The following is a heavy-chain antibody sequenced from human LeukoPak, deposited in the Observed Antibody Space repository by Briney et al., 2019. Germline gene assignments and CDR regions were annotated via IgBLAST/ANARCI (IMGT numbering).Heavy chain of an antibody. CDR1: GFTVSDYY. V-gene: IGHV3-11*03. J-gene: IGHJ4*02. Sequence: NPGGSLRLSCAASGFTVSDYYMTWIRQAPGKGLEWVSYISNSSSYTNYAASVQGRFTISRDNAKKSLSLQMNSLRAEDTAVYYCARTRGGIVGATFDYWGQGTLVTVSS. CDR3: ARTRGGIVGATFDY. D-gene: IGHD1-26*01. CDR2: ISNSSSYT.